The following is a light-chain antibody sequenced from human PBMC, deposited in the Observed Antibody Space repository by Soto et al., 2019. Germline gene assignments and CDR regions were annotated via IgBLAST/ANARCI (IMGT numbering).Light chain of an antibody. CDR3: QQYNNWPLT. V-gene: IGKV3-15*01. CDR1: HSIRSN. J-gene: IGKJ4*01. Sequence: EIVMTQSPATLSVSPGEGATLSCRASHSIRSNLAWYQQKPGQAPRLLIYDASTRATDIPARFSGSGSGTEFTLTIGSLQSEDFAVYCCQQYNNWPLTFGGGTKVEIK. CDR2: DAS.